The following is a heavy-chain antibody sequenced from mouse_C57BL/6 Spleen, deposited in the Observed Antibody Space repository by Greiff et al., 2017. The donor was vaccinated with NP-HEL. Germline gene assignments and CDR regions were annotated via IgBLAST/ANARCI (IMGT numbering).Heavy chain of an antibody. J-gene: IGHJ2*01. Sequence: VQLQQSGAELVRPGASVTLSCKASGYTFTDYEMHWVKQTPVLGLEWIGAIDPETGGTAYNQKFKGKAILTADKSSSTAYMELRSLTSEDSAVYYCTRSYYGNSCGYWGQGTTRTVSS. CDR1: GYTFTDYE. D-gene: IGHD1-1*01. V-gene: IGHV1-15*01. CDR3: TRSYYGNSCGY. CDR2: IDPETGGT.